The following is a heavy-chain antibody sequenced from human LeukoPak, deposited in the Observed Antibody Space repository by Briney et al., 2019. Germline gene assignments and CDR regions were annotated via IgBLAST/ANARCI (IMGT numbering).Heavy chain of an antibody. CDR2: ISGTGAST. CDR3: ARDRDQNYGSGSYDI. V-gene: IGHV3-23*01. D-gene: IGHD3-10*01. Sequence: GGSLRLSCAASGFTFSNCAMNWVRQAPGKGLKWVSGISGTGASTYYADSVKGRFTVSRDNSKNTVYLQMKSLRAEDTAIYYCARDRDQNYGSGSYDIWGQGTKVTVSS. CDR1: GFTFSNCA. J-gene: IGHJ3*02.